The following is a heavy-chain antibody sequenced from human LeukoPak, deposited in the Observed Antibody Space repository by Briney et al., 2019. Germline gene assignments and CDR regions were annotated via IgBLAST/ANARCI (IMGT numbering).Heavy chain of an antibody. CDR3: ARDHYYYGMDV. Sequence: GGSLRLSCAASGFTFSSYAMHWVRQAPGKGLEYVSAISSNGGSTYYANPVKGRFTTSRDNSKNTLYLQLGSLRAEDMAVYYCARDHYYYGMDVWGQGTTVTVSS. V-gene: IGHV3-64*01. CDR2: ISSNGGST. J-gene: IGHJ6*02. CDR1: GFTFSSYA.